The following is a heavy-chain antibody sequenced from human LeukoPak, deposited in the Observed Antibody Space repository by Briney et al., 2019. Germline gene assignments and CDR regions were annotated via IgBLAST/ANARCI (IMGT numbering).Heavy chain of an antibody. CDR2: IYPGDSDT. D-gene: IGHD1-20*01. J-gene: IGHJ6*03. CDR3: ARHRYTWPLYYYMDV. V-gene: IGHV5-51*01. Sequence: GESLKISCKGSGYSFTSYWIGWVRQIPGKGLEWMGIIYPGDSDTRYSPSFQGQVTISADKSISTAYLQWSSLKASDTAMYYCARHRYTWPLYYYMDVWGKGTTVTVSS. CDR1: GYSFTSYW.